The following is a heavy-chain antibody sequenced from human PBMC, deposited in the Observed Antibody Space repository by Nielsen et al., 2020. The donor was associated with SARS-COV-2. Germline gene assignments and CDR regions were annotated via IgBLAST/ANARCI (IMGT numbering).Heavy chain of an antibody. CDR1: GFIFSNYA. D-gene: IGHD5-12*01. CDR2: ISMNGDST. Sequence: GGSLRLSCAASGFIFSNYAMHWVRQAQGKGLEYVSVISMNGDSTYYANAVKGRFTISRDNSKNTLYLQMGSLRAEDMAVYYCAREYSSRGGLDVWGQGTTVTVSS. V-gene: IGHV3-64*01. CDR3: AREYSSRGGLDV. J-gene: IGHJ6*02.